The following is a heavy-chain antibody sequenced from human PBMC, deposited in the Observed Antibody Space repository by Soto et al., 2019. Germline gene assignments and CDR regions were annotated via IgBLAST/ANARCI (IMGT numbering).Heavy chain of an antibody. CDR2: IIPIFGTA. Sequence: ASVKVSCKASGGTFSSYAISWVRQAPGQGLEWMGGIIPIFGTANYAQKFQGRVTITADESTSTAYMELSSLRSEDTAAYYCARTDPHTSSSRAGGYYYYGMDVWGQGTTVTVSS. D-gene: IGHD6-6*01. CDR3: ARTDPHTSSSRAGGYYYYGMDV. CDR1: GGTFSSYA. V-gene: IGHV1-69*13. J-gene: IGHJ6*02.